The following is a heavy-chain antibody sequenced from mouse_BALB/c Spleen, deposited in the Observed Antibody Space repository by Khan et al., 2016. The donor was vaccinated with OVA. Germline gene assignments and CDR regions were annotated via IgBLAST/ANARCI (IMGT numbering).Heavy chain of an antibody. Sequence: QVQLKQSGPELVRPGVSVKISCKGSGYTFTDYSMHWVKQSHAKSLEWIGVISTDSVNTNYNQKFKGKATLTVDKSSSTAYMELARMTSEDSAIYYCGIRDYLDYWGQGTTLTVSS. CDR2: ISTDSVNT. CDR1: GYTFTDYS. V-gene: IGHV1S137*01. CDR3: GIRDYLDY. J-gene: IGHJ2*01.